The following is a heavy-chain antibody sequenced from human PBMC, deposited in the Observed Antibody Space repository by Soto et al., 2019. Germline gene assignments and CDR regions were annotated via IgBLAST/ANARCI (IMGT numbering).Heavy chain of an antibody. CDR1: GGSIGRYY. Sequence: PSETLSLTCNVSGGSIGRYYWNWLRQPAGKGLEWIGYVYYTGSTNYNPSLEGRATISVDSSKNQVSLNLRSVTAADSATYYCARVITYHYGMDVWGQGITVTVSS. D-gene: IGHD3-16*01. V-gene: IGHV4-59*01. CDR2: VYYTGST. CDR3: ARVITYHYGMDV. J-gene: IGHJ6*02.